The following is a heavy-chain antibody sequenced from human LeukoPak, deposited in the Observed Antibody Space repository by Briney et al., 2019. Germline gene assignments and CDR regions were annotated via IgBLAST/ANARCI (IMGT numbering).Heavy chain of an antibody. CDR1: GFTFSNYA. Sequence: GESLRLSCAASGFTFSNYAILWVRQAPGKGLEWVAVISYDGSSKNFADSVKGRFTISRDNSKNTLYLQMNSLRVEDTAVYYCARPSHPKTXGWYYFFGMDVWGQGTTVTVSS. D-gene: IGHD6-19*01. V-gene: IGHV3-30-3*01. CDR3: ARPSHPKTXGWYYFFGMDV. J-gene: IGHJ6*02. CDR2: ISYDGSSK.